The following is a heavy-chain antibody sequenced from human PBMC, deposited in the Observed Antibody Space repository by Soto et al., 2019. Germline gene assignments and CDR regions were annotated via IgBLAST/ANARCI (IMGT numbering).Heavy chain of an antibody. CDR1: GGSFSGYY. J-gene: IGHJ4*02. V-gene: IGHV4-34*01. CDR2: INHSGST. D-gene: IGHD2-2*01. CDR3: ARADIVVVPAATENQLELRGGGVDY. Sequence: SETLSLTCAVYGGSFSGYYWSWIRQPPGKGLEWIGEINHSGSTNYNPSLKSRVTISVDTSKNQFSLKLSSVTAADTAVYYCARADIVVVPAATENQLELRGGGVDYWGQGTLVTVSS.